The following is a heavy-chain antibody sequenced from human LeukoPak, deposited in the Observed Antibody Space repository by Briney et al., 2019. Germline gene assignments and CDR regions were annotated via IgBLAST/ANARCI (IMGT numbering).Heavy chain of an antibody. J-gene: IGHJ4*02. CDR3: AREYCSGGRCQYYFDY. CDR2: ISSDGGSP. CDR1: GFTFSSYA. V-gene: IGHV3-64*01. D-gene: IGHD2-15*01. Sequence: GGSLRLSCAASGFTFSSYAMHWVRQAPGKGLEHVSGISSDGGSPFHVNSVKGRFTISRDNSKDTLYLQMGSLRAEDMAVYYCAREYCSGGRCQYYFDYWGQGTLVTVSS.